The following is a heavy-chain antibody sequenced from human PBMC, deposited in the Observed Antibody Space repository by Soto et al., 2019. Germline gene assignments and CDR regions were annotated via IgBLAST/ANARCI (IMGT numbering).Heavy chain of an antibody. D-gene: IGHD6-13*01. V-gene: IGHV3-23*01. CDR2: ISGSGGST. CDR1: GFPFSSYS. CDR3: AKDRRGSSSSGYFDY. J-gene: IGHJ4*02. Sequence: GGSLRLSCAASGFPFSSYSMSWVRQAPGKGLEWVSAISGSGGSTYYADSVKGRFTISRDNSKNTLYLQMNSLRAEDTAVYYCAKDRRGSSSSGYFDYWGQGTLVTVSS.